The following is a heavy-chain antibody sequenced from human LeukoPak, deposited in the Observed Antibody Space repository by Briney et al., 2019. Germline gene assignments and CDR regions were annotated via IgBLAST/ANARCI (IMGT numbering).Heavy chain of an antibody. Sequence: PGGSLRLSCAASGFTFSSYGMHWVRQAPGKGLEWVAVIWYDGSNKYHADSVKGRFTISRDNSKNTLYLQMNSLRAEDTAVYYCARSPGNIVVVPAATYYYYYGMDVWGQGTTVTVSS. V-gene: IGHV3-33*01. J-gene: IGHJ6*02. CDR3: ARSPGNIVVVPAATYYYYYGMDV. CDR2: IWYDGSNK. CDR1: GFTFSSYG. D-gene: IGHD2-2*01.